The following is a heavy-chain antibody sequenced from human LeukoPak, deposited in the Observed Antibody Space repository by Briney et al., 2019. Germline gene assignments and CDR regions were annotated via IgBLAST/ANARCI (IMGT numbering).Heavy chain of an antibody. V-gene: IGHV7-4-1*02. CDR2: INTNTGNP. J-gene: IGHJ4*02. Sequence: ASVKVSCKTSGYIFTSYAMSWVRQAPGQGLEWMGWINTNTGNPTYAQGFTRRFVFSVDTSVSTAYLQISSLKAEDTAVHYCARGIIGSSGYYPFYFDYWGQGTLLTVSS. CDR3: ARGIIGSSGYYPFYFDY. D-gene: IGHD3-22*01. CDR1: GYIFTSYA.